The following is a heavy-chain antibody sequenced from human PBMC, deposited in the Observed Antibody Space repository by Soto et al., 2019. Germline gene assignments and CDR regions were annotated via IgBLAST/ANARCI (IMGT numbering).Heavy chain of an antibody. V-gene: IGHV1-69*05. J-gene: IGHJ4*02. Sequence: GASVKVSCKASGGTFSSYAISWVRQAPGQGLEWMGGIIPIFGTANYAQKFQGRVTMTTDTSTSTAYMELRSLRSDDTAVYYCARDPGLDWNSDYWRPGPMVTVSP. CDR2: IIPIFGTA. CDR3: ARDPGLDWNSDY. D-gene: IGHD1-1*01. CDR1: GGTFSSYA.